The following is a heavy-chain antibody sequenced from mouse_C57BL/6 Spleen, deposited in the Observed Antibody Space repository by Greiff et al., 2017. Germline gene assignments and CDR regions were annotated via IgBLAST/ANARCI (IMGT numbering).Heavy chain of an antibody. CDR3: AREFITTVPNWYFDV. V-gene: IGHV1-72*01. CDR2: IDPNSGGT. Sequence: QVQLQQSGAELVKPGASVKLSCKASGYTFTSYWMHWVKQRPGRGLEWIGRIDPNSGGTKYNEKFKSKATLTVDKPSSTAYMQLSSLTSEDSAVYYCAREFITTVPNWYFDVWGTGTTVTVSS. D-gene: IGHD1-1*01. CDR1: GYTFTSYW. J-gene: IGHJ1*03.